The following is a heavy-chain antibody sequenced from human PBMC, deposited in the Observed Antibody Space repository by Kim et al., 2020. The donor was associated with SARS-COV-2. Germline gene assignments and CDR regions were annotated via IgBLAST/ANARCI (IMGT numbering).Heavy chain of an antibody. CDR3: AREDYYGSGNFFDY. J-gene: IGHJ4*02. V-gene: IGHV3-7*01. Sequence: YSGKGRFTISRDNAKNSLYLQMNSLRAEDTAVYYCAREDYYGSGNFFDYWGQGTLVTVSS. D-gene: IGHD3-10*01.